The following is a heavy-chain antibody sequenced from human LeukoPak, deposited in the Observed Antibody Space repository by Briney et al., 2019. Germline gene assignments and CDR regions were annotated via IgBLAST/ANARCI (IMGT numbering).Heavy chain of an antibody. CDR2: IIPIFGTA. CDR1: GGTFSSYA. CDR3: AIAALAIVQGVARHNWFDP. J-gene: IGHJ5*02. Sequence: SVKVSCKASGGTFSSYAISWVRQAPGQGLEWMGGIIPIFGTANYAQKFQGRVTITTDDSTSTAYMELSSLRSEDTAVYYIAIAALAIVQGVARHNWFDPSGQETLVTASS. D-gene: IGHD1-26*01. V-gene: IGHV1-69*05.